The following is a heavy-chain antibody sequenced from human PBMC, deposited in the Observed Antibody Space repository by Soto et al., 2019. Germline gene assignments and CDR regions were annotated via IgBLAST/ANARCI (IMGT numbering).Heavy chain of an antibody. Sequence: GGSLRLSCAASGFIFSSYGMHWVRQAAGKGLEWVEVISYDGSNKYYADSAKGRFTISRDNAKNSLYLQMNSLRAEDTAVYYCARAPYYYDSSGYWAYWGQGTLVTVSS. D-gene: IGHD3-22*01. CDR3: ARAPYYYDSSGYWAY. J-gene: IGHJ4*02. V-gene: IGHV3-30*03. CDR2: ISYDGSNK. CDR1: GFIFSSYG.